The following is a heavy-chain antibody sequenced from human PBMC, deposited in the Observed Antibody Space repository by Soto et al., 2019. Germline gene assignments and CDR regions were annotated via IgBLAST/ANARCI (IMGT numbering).Heavy chain of an antibody. CDR3: ARGDWLLSGGAFDV. Sequence: ASVKVSCKASGYTVTSSDINLVRQATGQGLEWMGGMNPNSGNTGYAKKFQGRVTMTRNTSISTAYMELSSLRSEDTAGYYCARGDWLLSGGAFDVWGQGTMVTVSS. J-gene: IGHJ3*01. CDR2: MNPNSGNT. CDR1: GYTVTSSD. D-gene: IGHD2-2*01. V-gene: IGHV1-8*01.